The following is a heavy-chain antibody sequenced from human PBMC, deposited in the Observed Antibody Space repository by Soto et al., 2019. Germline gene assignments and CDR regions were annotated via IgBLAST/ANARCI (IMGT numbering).Heavy chain of an antibody. V-gene: IGHV3-30*03. D-gene: IGHD2-8*01. Sequence: GGSLRLSCAASGFTFRSYGMHWVRQAPGKGLEWVAVISYDGSNKYYADSVKGRFTISRDNSKNTLYLQMNSLRAEDTAVYYCAQLAGTNGVDAFWGQGTLVTVSS. J-gene: IGHJ4*02. CDR2: ISYDGSNK. CDR1: GFTFRSYG. CDR3: AQLAGTNGVDAF.